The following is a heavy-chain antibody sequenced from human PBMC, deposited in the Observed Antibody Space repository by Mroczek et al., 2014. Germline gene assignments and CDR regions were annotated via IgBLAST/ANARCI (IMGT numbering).Heavy chain of an antibody. J-gene: IGHJ5*02. CDR1: GGTFSSYA. CDR3: ARVNWGLGP. D-gene: IGHD7-27*01. V-gene: IGHV1-69*01. Sequence: QVQLVESGAEVKKPGSSVKVSCKASGGTFSSYAISWVRQAPGQGLEWMGGSSLSLDSKLRTEVPGQSHDYRGQSTSTAYMELSSLRSEDTACITCARVNWGLGPWGQGTPGSPXP. CDR2: SSLSLDS.